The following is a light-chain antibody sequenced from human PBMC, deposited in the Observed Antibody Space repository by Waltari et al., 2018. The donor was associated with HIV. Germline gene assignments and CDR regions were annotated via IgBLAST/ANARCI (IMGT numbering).Light chain of an antibody. V-gene: IGLV2-14*03. J-gene: IGLJ1*01. CDR2: DVS. CDR1: SSDVGGYNY. Sequence: QSALTQPASVSGSPGQSITISCTGTSSDVGGYNYVSWYQQHPGNATKLMIYDVSKRPSGVSKLFSGSKSGNTASLTISGLQAEDEADYYCSSYTSSNTLPYVFGTGTKVTVL. CDR3: SSYTSSNTLPYV.